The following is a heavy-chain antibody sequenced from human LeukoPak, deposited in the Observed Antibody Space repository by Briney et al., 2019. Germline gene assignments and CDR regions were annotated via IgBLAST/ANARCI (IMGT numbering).Heavy chain of an antibody. Sequence: SETLSLTCTVSGGSISSYYWSWIRQPPGKGLEWIGYIYYSGSTNYNPSLKSRVTISVDTSKNQFSLKLSSVTAADTAVYYCARDGGYYDFWSGREYNWFDPWGQGTLVTVSS. CDR1: GGSISSYY. V-gene: IGHV4-59*01. CDR2: IYYSGST. J-gene: IGHJ5*02. CDR3: ARDGGYYDFWSGREYNWFDP. D-gene: IGHD3-3*01.